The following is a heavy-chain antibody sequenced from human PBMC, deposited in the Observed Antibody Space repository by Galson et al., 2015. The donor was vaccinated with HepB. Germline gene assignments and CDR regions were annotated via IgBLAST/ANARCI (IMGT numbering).Heavy chain of an antibody. D-gene: IGHD3-22*01. CDR3: ARAYSSGYYYGAFDV. V-gene: IGHV1-2*05. J-gene: IGHJ3*01. Sequence: SVKVSCKASGYTFIGYYIHWVRLAPGQGLEWMGRINPDSGGTDYAQKFQGRVTMTRDTSTSTAYMELSSLRSDDTVVYHCARAYSSGYYYGAFDVWGQGTMVTVS. CDR2: INPDSGGT. CDR1: GYTFIGYY.